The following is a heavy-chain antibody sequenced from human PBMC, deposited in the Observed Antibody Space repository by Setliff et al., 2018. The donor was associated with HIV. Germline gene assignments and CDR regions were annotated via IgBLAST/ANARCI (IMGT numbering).Heavy chain of an antibody. CDR2: LYPSDSDA. V-gene: IGHV5-51*01. Sequence: GESLKISCKTSGYDFATYWIGWVRQMPGKGLEWMGVLYPSDSDAIYSPTLQGRVTISADKATNTAYLQWASLKSSDTAIYYCVRPLVIAFDTSDIWGQGTMVTVSS. CDR3: VRPLVIAFDTSDI. D-gene: IGHD3-9*01. CDR1: GYDFATYW. J-gene: IGHJ3*02.